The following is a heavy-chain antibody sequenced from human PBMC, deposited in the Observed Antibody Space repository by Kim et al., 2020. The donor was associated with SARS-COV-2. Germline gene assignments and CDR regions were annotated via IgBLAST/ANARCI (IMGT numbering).Heavy chain of an antibody. CDR2: IYYTGIT. CDR3: AGGVGATIFH. CDR1: GGSITTFF. Sequence: SETLSLTCTVSGGSITTFFWNWIRQPPGKGLEYLGYIYYTGITNYNPSLKSRVTMSLDTSKSQFSLNLNSVTAADTAVYYCAGGVGATIFHWGQGILVTV. D-gene: IGHD1-26*01. J-gene: IGHJ4*02. V-gene: IGHV4-59*01.